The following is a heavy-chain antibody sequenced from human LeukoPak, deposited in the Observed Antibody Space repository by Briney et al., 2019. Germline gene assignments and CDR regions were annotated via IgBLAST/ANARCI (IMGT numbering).Heavy chain of an antibody. CDR3: AKDSARGYFADLDY. Sequence: GGSLRLSCAASGFTFSSYWMSWVRQAPGKGLEWVSAISGSGGSTYYADSVKGRFTISRDNSKNTLYLQMDSLRAEDTAVYYCAKDSARGYFADLDYWGQGTLVTVSS. V-gene: IGHV3-23*01. D-gene: IGHD2-15*01. CDR1: GFTFSSYW. CDR2: ISGSGGST. J-gene: IGHJ4*02.